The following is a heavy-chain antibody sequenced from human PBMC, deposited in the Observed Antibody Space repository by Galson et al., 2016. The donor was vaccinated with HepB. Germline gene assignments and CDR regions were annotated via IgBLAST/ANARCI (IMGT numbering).Heavy chain of an antibody. Sequence: SLRLSCAASGFPFSNYAMHWVRQAPGKGLEWVAVLSYDGSEENYANSVRGRFTISRDKSKNTLYLQMNNLRTEDTAVYYCAKGFTSSSYSAADYWGQGTLVTVSS. D-gene: IGHD3-22*01. CDR1: GFPFSNYA. CDR2: LSYDGSEE. V-gene: IGHV3-30*04. CDR3: AKGFTSSSYSAADY. J-gene: IGHJ4*02.